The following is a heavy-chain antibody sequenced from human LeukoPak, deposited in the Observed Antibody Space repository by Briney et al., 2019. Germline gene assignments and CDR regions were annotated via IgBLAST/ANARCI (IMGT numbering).Heavy chain of an antibody. CDR1: GYTFTGYY. D-gene: IGHD6-19*01. Sequence: GASVKVSCKASGYTFTGYYMHWVRQAPGQGLEWMGWINPNSGGTNYAQKLQGRVTMTRDTSISTAYMELSRLRSDDTAVYYCARESIAVAGRRFDPWGQGTLVTVSS. CDR3: ARESIAVAGRRFDP. J-gene: IGHJ5*02. CDR2: INPNSGGT. V-gene: IGHV1-2*02.